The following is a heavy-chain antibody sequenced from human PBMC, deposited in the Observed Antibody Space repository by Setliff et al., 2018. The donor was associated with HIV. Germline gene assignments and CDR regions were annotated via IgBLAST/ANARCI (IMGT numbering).Heavy chain of an antibody. CDR1: GFTVSSNY. CDR2: IYSGGST. J-gene: IGHJ5*02. D-gene: IGHD3-10*01. CDR3: ASSGSGSYINWFGP. Sequence: PGGSLRLSCAASGFTVSSNYMSWVRQAPGKGLEWVSVIYSGGSTNYADFVKGRFTISRDNDKNSVHLQMTSLRAEDTAVYYCASSGSGSYINWFGPWGQGTLVTVSS. V-gene: IGHV3-66*01.